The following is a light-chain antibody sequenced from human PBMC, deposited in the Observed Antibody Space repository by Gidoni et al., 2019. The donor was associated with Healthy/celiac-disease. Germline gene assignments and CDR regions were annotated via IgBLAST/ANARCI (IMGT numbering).Light chain of an antibody. J-gene: IGLJ2*01. Sequence: SYELTQAPAVSVSPGQTASSTCSGYKFVDTYACWYQQKPVQSPVLVIYHDSKRPSGIPERVSGSNSGNTASLTISGTQAMDEADYYCQAWDSSTVVFGGGTKLTVL. V-gene: IGLV3-1*01. CDR3: QAWDSSTVV. CDR2: HDS. CDR1: KFVDTY.